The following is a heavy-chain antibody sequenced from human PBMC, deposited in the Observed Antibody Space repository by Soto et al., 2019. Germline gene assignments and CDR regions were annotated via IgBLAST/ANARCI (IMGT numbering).Heavy chain of an antibody. CDR2: IYYSGST. V-gene: IGHV4-39*01. J-gene: IGHJ5*02. CDR3: ARHTWGRQRGWFDP. CDR1: GGSISSSSYY. D-gene: IGHD2-2*01. Sequence: QLQLQESGPGLVKPSETLSLTCTVSGGSISSSSYYWGWIRQPLGKGLEWIGSIYYSGSTYYNPSLKSRVTISVDTSKNQFSLKLSSLTAADTAVYYCARHTWGRQRGWFDPWGQGTLVTVSS.